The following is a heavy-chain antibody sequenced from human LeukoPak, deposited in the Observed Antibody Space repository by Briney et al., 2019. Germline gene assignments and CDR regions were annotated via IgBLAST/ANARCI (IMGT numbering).Heavy chain of an antibody. Sequence: ASVKVSCKASGYTFTSYDINWVRQATGQGLEWMGWMNPNSGNTGYAQKLQGRVTMTTDTSTSTAYMELRSLRSDDTAVYYCARGVDFWSGYRANYFDYWGQGTLVTVSS. V-gene: IGHV1-8*02. CDR3: ARGVDFWSGYRANYFDY. CDR1: GYTFTSYD. CDR2: MNPNSGNT. J-gene: IGHJ4*02. D-gene: IGHD3-3*01.